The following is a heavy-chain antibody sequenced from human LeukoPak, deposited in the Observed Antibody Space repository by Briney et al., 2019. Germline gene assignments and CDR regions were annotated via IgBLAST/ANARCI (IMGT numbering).Heavy chain of an antibody. Sequence: SETLSLTCTVSGGSISSYYWSWIRQPAGKGLEWIGRIYTRGYTNYNPSLKSRVTMSVDTSKNQFSLKLTSVTAADTAVYYCARESTISRVFDPWGQGTLVTVSS. J-gene: IGHJ5*02. CDR2: IYTRGYT. CDR3: ARESTISRVFDP. V-gene: IGHV4-4*07. CDR1: GGSISSYY. D-gene: IGHD5/OR15-5a*01.